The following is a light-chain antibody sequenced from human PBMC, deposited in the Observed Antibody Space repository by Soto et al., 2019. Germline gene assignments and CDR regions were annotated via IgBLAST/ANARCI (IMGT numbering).Light chain of an antibody. Sequence: DIQMTQSPSSLSASVGDRVTITCRASQSISSYLNWYQQKPGKAPKLLIYKASTLKSGVPSRFSGSGSGTEFTLTISSLQPDDFATYYCQQYHSYSATFGQGTKVDIK. CDR2: KAS. V-gene: IGKV1-5*03. J-gene: IGKJ2*01. CDR3: QQYHSYSAT. CDR1: QSISSY.